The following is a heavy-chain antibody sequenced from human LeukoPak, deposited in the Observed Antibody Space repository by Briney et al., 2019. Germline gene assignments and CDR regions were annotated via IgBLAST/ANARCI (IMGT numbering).Heavy chain of an antibody. CDR1: GFTFSGYD. CDR3: AKHYGATSTWFDP. CDR2: ITGSAART. V-gene: IGHV3-23*01. D-gene: IGHD4/OR15-4a*01. J-gene: IGHJ5*02. Sequence: GGSLRLSCAASGFTFSGYDLTWVRQAPGKGLEWVSSITGSAARTYYADSVKGRFTISRDNSKNTLYLQMSSLRAEDTALYYCAKHYGATSTWFDPWGLGTLVTVSS.